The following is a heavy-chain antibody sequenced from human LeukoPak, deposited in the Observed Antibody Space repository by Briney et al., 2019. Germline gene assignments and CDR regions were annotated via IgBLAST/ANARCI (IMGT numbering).Heavy chain of an antibody. Sequence: GSLRLSCAASGFTFSNYWMHWVRQAPGKVLVWVSRINSDGINTSYADSVKGRFTISRDNAKNTLNLQMNSLRAEGTAVYYCARDLGQYYDTSDNWFDPWGQGTLVTVSS. V-gene: IGHV3-74*01. J-gene: IGHJ5*02. CDR1: GFTFSNYW. CDR3: ARDLGQYYDTSDNWFDP. CDR2: INSDGINT. D-gene: IGHD3-22*01.